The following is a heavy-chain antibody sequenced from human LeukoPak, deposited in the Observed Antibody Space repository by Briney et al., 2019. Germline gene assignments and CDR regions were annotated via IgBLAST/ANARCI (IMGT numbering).Heavy chain of an antibody. CDR2: IDGDGRA. J-gene: IGHJ1*01. CDR3: ASPPEGPYKGPVWAY. Sequence: GGSLRLSCAASCFNVVADHTSWVRQSPERGLEWVSLIDGDGRAYYADSVKGRFIISRDISKNTLYLQMNGLRAEETAVYYCASPPEGPYKGPVWAYWGQGTLVTVSS. D-gene: IGHD3-10*01. V-gene: IGHV3-53*01. CDR1: CFNVVADH.